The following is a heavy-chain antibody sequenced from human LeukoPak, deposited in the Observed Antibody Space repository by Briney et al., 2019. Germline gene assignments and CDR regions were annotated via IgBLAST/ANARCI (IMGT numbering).Heavy chain of an antibody. Sequence: GESLKISCRGSGYSFTTYWIGWVRQMPGKGLEWMGIIYPGDSDTRYTPSFQAQATLSADKSINTAYLQWSSLKASDTAMYYCARRQGCSSTSCPPDYWGQGPLLPDSP. CDR1: GYSFTTYW. J-gene: IGHJ4*02. D-gene: IGHD2-2*01. V-gene: IGHV5-51*01. CDR2: IYPGDSDT. CDR3: ARRQGCSSTSCPPDY.